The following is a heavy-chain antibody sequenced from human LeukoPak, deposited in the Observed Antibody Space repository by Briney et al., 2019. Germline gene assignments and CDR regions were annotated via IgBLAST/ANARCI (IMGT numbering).Heavy chain of an antibody. J-gene: IGHJ5*02. CDR3: TRKYSSSWSGFDP. Sequence: PGGSLRLSCAASGFTFSSYEMNWVRQAPGKGLEWVSYISTSGTSIYYADSVKGRFTISRDNAKNSLYLQMNSLRAEHTAVYYCTRKYSSSWSGFDPWGQGTLVTVSS. CDR1: GFTFSSYE. D-gene: IGHD6-13*01. CDR2: ISTSGTSI. V-gene: IGHV3-48*03.